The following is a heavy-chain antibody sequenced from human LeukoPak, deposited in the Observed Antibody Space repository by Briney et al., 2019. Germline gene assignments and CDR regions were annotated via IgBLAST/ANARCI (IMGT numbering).Heavy chain of an antibody. CDR1: GFTFSSYG. CDR3: ARGSVAGTRSFDY. J-gene: IGHJ4*02. V-gene: IGHV3-33*01. Sequence: PGGSLRLSCAASGFTFSSYGMHWVRQAPGKGLEWVAVIWYDGSNKYYADSVKGRFTISRDNSKNTLYLQMNSLRAEDTAVYYCARGSVAGTRSFDYWGQGTLVTVSS. CDR2: IWYDGSNK. D-gene: IGHD6-19*01.